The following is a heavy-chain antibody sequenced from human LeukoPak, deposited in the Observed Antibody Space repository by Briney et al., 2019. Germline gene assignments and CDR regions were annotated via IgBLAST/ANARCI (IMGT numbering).Heavy chain of an antibody. Sequence: PGRSLRLSCAASGFTFSSYAMHWVRQAPGKGLEWVAVISYDGSNKYYADSVKGRFTISRDNSKNTLYLQMNSLRAEDTAVYYCARDIGSSGYRLNYWGQGTLVTVPS. J-gene: IGHJ4*02. CDR1: GFTFSSYA. CDR3: ARDIGSSGYRLNY. D-gene: IGHD3-22*01. CDR2: ISYDGSNK. V-gene: IGHV3-30-3*01.